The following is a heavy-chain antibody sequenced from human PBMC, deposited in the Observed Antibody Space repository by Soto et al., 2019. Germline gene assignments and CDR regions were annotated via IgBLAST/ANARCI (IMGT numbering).Heavy chain of an antibody. CDR3: GRANRVVVYLDS. V-gene: IGHV4-59*01. J-gene: IGHJ4*02. Sequence: SETLSLTCTVSGGSISSYYWSWIRQPPGKGLEWIGYIYYSGSTNYNPSLKSRVTISVDTSKNQFSLNLSSVTAADTAVYYCGRANRVVVYLDSWGQGALVTVSS. CDR1: GGSISSYY. CDR2: IYYSGST. D-gene: IGHD2-15*01.